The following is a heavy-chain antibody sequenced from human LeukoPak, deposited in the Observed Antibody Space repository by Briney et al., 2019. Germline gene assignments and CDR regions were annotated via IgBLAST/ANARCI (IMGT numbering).Heavy chain of an antibody. Sequence: PSQTLSLTCTVSGGSISSGGYLWRSIRQPPGWGVGLIGYICHSGSTYYNPSRKSRVTIAVDRSKNQFSLKLSSVTAADTAVYYCARVLRGPLPNFRGSYCPFDYWGQGTLVTVSS. CDR2: ICHSGST. CDR1: GGSISSGGYL. CDR3: ARVLRGPLPNFRGSYCPFDY. V-gene: IGHV4-30-2*01. D-gene: IGHD1-26*01. J-gene: IGHJ4*02.